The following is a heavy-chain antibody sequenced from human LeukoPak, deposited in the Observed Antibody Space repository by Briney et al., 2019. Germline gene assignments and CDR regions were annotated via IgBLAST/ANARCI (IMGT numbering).Heavy chain of an antibody. CDR1: GFTFSNYG. J-gene: IGHJ4*02. CDR2: IQYDANNK. CDR3: AIRNFYYLWESYRYPAGIDY. D-gene: IGHD3-16*02. V-gene: IGHV3-30*02. Sequence: PGGSLRLSCAASGFTFSNYGMHWVRQAPDKGLEWVAFIQYDANNKYSTDSVKGRFTISRDNSKNTLYLQTNSLRVEDMSVYYCAIRNFYYLWESYRYPAGIDYWDQGTVVTVSS.